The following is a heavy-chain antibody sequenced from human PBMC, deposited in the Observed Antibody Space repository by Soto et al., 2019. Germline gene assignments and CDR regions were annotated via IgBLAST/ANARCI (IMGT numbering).Heavy chain of an antibody. CDR3: ARVPDV. CDR1: GGSMSSGGYS. V-gene: IGHV4-30-2*01. Sequence: PSETLFLTCAVSGGSMSSGGYSWGWIRQPPGKGLEWIGYIYHNGSPYYNPSLKSRVTISVDRSKNQFSLKLSSVTAADTAVYYCARVPDVWGQGTTVTVSS. J-gene: IGHJ6*02. CDR2: IYHNGSP.